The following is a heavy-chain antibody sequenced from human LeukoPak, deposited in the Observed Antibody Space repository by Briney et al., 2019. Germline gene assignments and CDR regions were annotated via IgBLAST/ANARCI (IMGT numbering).Heavy chain of an antibody. D-gene: IGHD1-26*01. Sequence: PGGSLRLSCAASGFTFSSYGMHWVRQAPGKRLEWVTFIRYDGSNRYYADSVKGRFTVSRDNSKNTLYLQMNSLRAEDTAVYYCARDLTVGPTTDYFDYWGQGTLVTVSS. CDR3: ARDLTVGPTTDYFDY. V-gene: IGHV3-30*02. CDR2: IRYDGSNR. CDR1: GFTFSSYG. J-gene: IGHJ4*02.